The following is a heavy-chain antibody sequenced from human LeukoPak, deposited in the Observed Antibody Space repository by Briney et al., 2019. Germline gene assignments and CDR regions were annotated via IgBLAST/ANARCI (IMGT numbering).Heavy chain of an antibody. Sequence: GGSLRLSCAASGFTFSSYAMSWVRQAPGKGLEWVSAISGSGGSTYYADSVKGRFTISRDNAQNSLYLQMSSLRAEDTAIYYCVRDRGTYRPIDYWGQGTLVTVSS. D-gene: IGHD1-26*01. CDR3: VRDRGTYRPIDY. J-gene: IGHJ4*02. CDR2: ISGSGGST. V-gene: IGHV3-23*01. CDR1: GFTFSSYA.